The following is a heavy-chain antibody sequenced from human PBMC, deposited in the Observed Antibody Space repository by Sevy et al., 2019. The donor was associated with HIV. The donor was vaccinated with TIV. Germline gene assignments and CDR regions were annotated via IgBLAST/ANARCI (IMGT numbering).Heavy chain of an antibody. D-gene: IGHD3-3*01. CDR2: ISSSSSYT. CDR3: ARSTIFGPDY. CDR1: GFTFSDHY. J-gene: IGHJ4*02. V-gene: IGHV3-11*06. Sequence: GESLKISCAASGFTFSDHYMSWIRQAPGKGLEWVSYISSSSSYTNYADSVKGRFTISRDNAKNSLYLQMNSLRAEDTAVYYCARSTIFGPDYWGQGTLVTVSS.